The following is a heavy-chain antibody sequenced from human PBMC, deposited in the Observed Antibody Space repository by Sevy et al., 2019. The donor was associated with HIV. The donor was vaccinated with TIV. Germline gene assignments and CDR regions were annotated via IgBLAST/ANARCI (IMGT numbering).Heavy chain of an antibody. CDR2: FDPEDGET. CDR1: GYILTKLP. D-gene: IGHD3-3*01. V-gene: IGHV1-24*01. J-gene: IGHJ6*02. CDR3: ATLDFWSENPFYGTDV. Sequence: ASVKVSCKVSGYILTKLPMHWVRQAPGKGLEWMGGFDPEDGETIYAQRFQGRVTMTEDTSTDTAYMELSSLRSEDTAVYYCATLDFWSENPFYGTDVWGQGTTVTVSS.